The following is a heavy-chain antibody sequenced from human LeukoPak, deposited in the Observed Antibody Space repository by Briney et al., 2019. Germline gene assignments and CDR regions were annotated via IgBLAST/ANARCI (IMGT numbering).Heavy chain of an antibody. CDR2: INSGDSTT. V-gene: IGHV3-74*01. J-gene: IGHJ4*02. D-gene: IGHD6-13*01. CDR1: GFSFSGYW. CDR3: AMAAAGAFRDY. Sequence: GGSLRLSCAASGFSFSGYWMHWVRQAPGKGPVWVSRINSGDSTTNYVDSVRGRFTISRDIIKNTLYLQMNSPRAEDTAVYYCAMAAAGAFRDYWGQGALVTVSS.